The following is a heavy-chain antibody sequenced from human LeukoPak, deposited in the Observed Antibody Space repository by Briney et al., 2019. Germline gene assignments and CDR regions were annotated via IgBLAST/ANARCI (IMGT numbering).Heavy chain of an antibody. Sequence: GGSLRLSCAASGFRFSDYYMNWIRQVPGKGLEWLSYISGTSTDTNYADSVRGRFTISRDNAKNLLFLQMDSLRVEETALYYWVGHAGPGNCWGRGTRLTVS. V-gene: IGHV3-11*03. CDR2: ISGTSTDT. J-gene: IGHJ4*02. D-gene: IGHD2-8*02. CDR1: GFRFSDYY. CDR3: VGHAGPGNC.